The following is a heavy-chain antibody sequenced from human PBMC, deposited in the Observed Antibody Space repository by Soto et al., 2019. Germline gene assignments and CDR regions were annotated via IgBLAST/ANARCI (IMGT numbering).Heavy chain of an antibody. CDR2: ISGSGGST. Sequence: PGGPLRRSCAASGFTLSSDAMSWVRQAPGKVLGWVSAISGSGGSTYYADSVKGRFTISRENSKNTLYLQMNSLRDEDAAVYYCSKVIDFWSVWPLAYNISGQATMV. J-gene: IGHJ3*02. CDR3: SKVIDFWSVWPLAYNI. CDR1: GFTLSSDA. V-gene: IGHV3-23*01. D-gene: IGHD3-3*01.